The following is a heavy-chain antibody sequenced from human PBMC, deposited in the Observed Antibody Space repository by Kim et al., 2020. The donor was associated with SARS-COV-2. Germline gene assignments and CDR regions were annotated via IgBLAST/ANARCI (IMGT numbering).Heavy chain of an antibody. CDR3: ANVGYYDDCSGYREEYCHH. CDR2: ISNNGGNN. V-gene: IGHV3-30*18. Sequence: GGSLRLSCAASGFTFSNHAMHWVRQAPGKGLEWVSLISNNGGNNFCSDSVKDRFTISRDNSKNTLYLQMNILRPEDTAGYFCANVGYYDDCSGYREEYCHHWGQGTLVTVS. D-gene: IGHD3-22*01. J-gene: IGHJ1*01. CDR1: GFTFSNHA.